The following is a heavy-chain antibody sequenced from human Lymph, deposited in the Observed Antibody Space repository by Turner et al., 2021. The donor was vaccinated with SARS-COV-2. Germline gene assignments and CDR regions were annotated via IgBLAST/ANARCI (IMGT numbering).Heavy chain of an antibody. D-gene: IGHD4-17*01. J-gene: IGHJ4*02. Sequence: EVQLVESGGGLVKPGGSLRLSCAASGFTFSTYSMNWVRQAPGKGLEWISSISSSSSYIYYADSAKGRFTISRDDAKNSLYLQMNSLRAEDTAVYYCARDIPTTADYFDYWGQGTLVTVSS. CDR2: ISSSSSYI. V-gene: IGHV3-21*01. CDR3: ARDIPTTADYFDY. CDR1: GFTFSTYS.